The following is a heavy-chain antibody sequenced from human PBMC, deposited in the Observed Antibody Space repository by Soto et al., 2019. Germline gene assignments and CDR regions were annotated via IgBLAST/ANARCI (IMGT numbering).Heavy chain of an antibody. CDR1: GDTFSSYS. CDR3: AANSLGGGSQGDV. J-gene: IGHJ6*02. CDR2: IVPIFGTT. V-gene: IGHV1-69*13. Sequence: SVKVSCTASGDTFSSYSISWGRQAPGQGLEWMGGIVPIFGTTVYAPRLQGRLTITADGPTSTSYMELSGLTFEDTVVYYCAANSLGGGSQGDVWGQGTTVTVSS. D-gene: IGHD3-10*01.